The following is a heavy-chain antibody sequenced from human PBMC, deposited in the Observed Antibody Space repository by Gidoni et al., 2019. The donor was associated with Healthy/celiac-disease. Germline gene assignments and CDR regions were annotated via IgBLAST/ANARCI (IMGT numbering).Heavy chain of an antibody. V-gene: IGHV4-34*01. CDR1: GGSFSGYY. D-gene: IGHD2-2*01. J-gene: IGHJ1*01. CDR3: ARGRGGRGRLGYCSRTSCAEYFQH. CDR2: INHSGST. Sequence: QVQLQQWGAGLLKPSETLSLTCAVYGGSFSGYYWRWIRQPPGKGLEWIGEINHSGSTNYNPSLKSRVTISVDTSKNQFSLKLSSVTAADTAVYYCARGRGGRGRLGYCSRTSCAEYFQHWGQGTLVTVSS.